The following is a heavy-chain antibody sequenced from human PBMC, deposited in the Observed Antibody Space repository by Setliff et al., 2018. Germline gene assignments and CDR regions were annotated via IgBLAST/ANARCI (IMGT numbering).Heavy chain of an antibody. V-gene: IGHV4-38-2*02. Sequence: PSETLSLTCDVSGISITSGHYWGWIRQPPGKGLEWIATIYHRGRTYYNPSLDSRVTISLDTSKNQYSLRLRSVTAADTAVYYCARDPHYDPTYSLPGHAFDFWGQGIMVTVS. D-gene: IGHD3-22*01. CDR1: GISITSGHY. J-gene: IGHJ3*01. CDR3: ARDPHYDPTYSLPGHAFDF. CDR2: IYHRGRT.